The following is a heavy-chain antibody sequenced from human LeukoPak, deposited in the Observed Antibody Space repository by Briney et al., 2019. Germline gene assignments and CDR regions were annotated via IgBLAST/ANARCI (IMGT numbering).Heavy chain of an antibody. CDR3: ARGGLRFLELRD. D-gene: IGHD3-3*01. Sequence: GGSLRLSCAASGFTFSSCAMHWVRQAPGKGLEWVAVISYDGSNKYYADSVKGRFTISRDNSKNTLYLQMNSLRAEDTAVYYCARGGLRFLELRDWGQGTLVTVSS. CDR2: ISYDGSNK. V-gene: IGHV3-30-3*01. CDR1: GFTFSSCA. J-gene: IGHJ4*02.